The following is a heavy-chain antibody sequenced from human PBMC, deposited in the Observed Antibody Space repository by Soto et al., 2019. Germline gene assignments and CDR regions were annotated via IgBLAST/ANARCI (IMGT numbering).Heavy chain of an antibody. CDR3: ARRRGYSSSWYYSWFDP. CDR1: GGSISSYY. V-gene: IGHV4-59*01. CDR2: IYYSGST. D-gene: IGHD6-13*01. Sequence: SETLSLTCTVSGGSISSYYWSWIRQPPGKGLEWIGYIYYSGSTNYNPSLKSRVTISVDTSKNQFSLKLSSVTAADTAVYYCARRRGYSSSWYYSWFDPWGQGTLVTVSS. J-gene: IGHJ5*02.